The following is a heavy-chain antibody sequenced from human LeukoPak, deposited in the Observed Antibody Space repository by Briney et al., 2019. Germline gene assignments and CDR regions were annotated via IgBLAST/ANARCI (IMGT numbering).Heavy chain of an antibody. CDR1: GFTFSGYA. CDR3: ARDRLWSRDSSGSPQDVFDI. D-gene: IGHD3-22*01. CDR2: ISGNGSTT. J-gene: IGHJ3*02. V-gene: IGHV3-23*01. Sequence: GGSLRLSCAASGFTFSGYAMSWVRQAPGKGLEWVSTISGNGSTTYYAGSVKGRFSISRDNSKNTLYLQMNSLRAEDTAVYYCARDRLWSRDSSGSPQDVFDIWGQGTMVTVSS.